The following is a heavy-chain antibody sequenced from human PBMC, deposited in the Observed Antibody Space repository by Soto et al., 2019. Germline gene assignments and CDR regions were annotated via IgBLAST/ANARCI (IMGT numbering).Heavy chain of an antibody. CDR1: GFTFSNYA. V-gene: IGHV3-30-3*01. CDR3: LIEIDSTSEGMVF. Sequence: GGSLRVSYAASGFTFSNYAMHWVRQAPGKGLEWVAFISYDGFNKYYADSVKGRFTISRDNSKETVYLQMNSLRAEDTRVYYCLIEIDSTSEGMVFWCKGLTV. J-gene: IGHJ6*04. D-gene: IGHD2-21*01. CDR2: ISYDGFNK.